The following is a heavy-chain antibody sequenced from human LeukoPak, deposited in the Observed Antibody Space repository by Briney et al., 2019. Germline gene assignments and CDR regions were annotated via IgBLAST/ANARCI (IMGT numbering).Heavy chain of an antibody. CDR3: ARAQSIAAAGIAY. CDR1: GGSISSGGYY. D-gene: IGHD6-13*01. Sequence: SETLSLTCTVSGGSISSGGYYWSWIRQHPGKGLEWIGYIYYSGGTYYNPSLKSRVTISVDTSKNQFSLKLSSVTAADTAVYYCARAQSIAAAGIAYWGQGTLVTVSS. CDR2: IYYSGGT. J-gene: IGHJ4*02. V-gene: IGHV4-31*03.